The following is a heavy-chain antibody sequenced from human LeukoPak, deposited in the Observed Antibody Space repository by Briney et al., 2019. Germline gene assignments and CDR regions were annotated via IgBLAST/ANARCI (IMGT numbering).Heavy chain of an antibody. CDR1: GFTFSSYA. Sequence: GGSLRLSCEASGFTFSSYAMSWVRQAPGKGLEWVSGIIDSGDITYFANSVRGRFTISRDNSKNTLYLQMNSLRAEDTAVYYCAKLGGQEVYNYYVGVWGKGTTVAVSS. CDR2: IIDSGDIT. CDR3: AKLGGQEVYNYYVGV. D-gene: IGHD3-16*01. J-gene: IGHJ6*03. V-gene: IGHV3-23*01.